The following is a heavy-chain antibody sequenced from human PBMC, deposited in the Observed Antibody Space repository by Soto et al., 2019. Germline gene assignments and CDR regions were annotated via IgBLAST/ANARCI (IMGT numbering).Heavy chain of an antibody. Sequence: ASVKVSCKASGYTFTNYGISWVRQAPGEGLEWVGWINTSNDNKLYAQKLQGRLTLTTDTSTSTAYMDLTTLRSDDTAVYFCASDPRAASFDFWAQGTLVTVSS. J-gene: IGHJ4*02. CDR2: INTSNDNK. V-gene: IGHV1-18*01. CDR3: ASDPRAASFDF. CDR1: GYTFTNYG. D-gene: IGHD2-15*01.